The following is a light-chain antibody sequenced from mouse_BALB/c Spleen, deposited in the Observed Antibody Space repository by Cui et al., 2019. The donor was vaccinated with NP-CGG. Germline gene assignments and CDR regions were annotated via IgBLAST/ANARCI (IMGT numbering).Light chain of an antibody. CDR1: IGAVTTSNY. CDR3: ALWYSNHWV. J-gene: IGLJ1*01. CDR2: GTN. V-gene: IGLV1*01. Sequence: QAVVTQASALTPSPGETVTLTCRSSIGAVTTSNYANWVQEKPDHLFTGLIGGTNNRVPGVPARFSGSLIGDKAALTITGAQTEDEAIYFCALWYSNHWVFGGGTKLTVL.